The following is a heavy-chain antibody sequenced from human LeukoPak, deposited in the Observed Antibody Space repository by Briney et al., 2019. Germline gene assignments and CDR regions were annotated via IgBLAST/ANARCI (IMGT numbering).Heavy chain of an antibody. CDR2: INPNSGGT. J-gene: IGHJ4*02. V-gene: IGHV1-2*02. Sequence: EASVKVSCKASGYTFTGYYMHWVRQAPGQGLEWMGWINPNSGGTNYAQKFQGRVTMTRDTSISTAYMELSRLRSDDTAVYYCARTPYYYDSSGYAYYFDYWGQGTLVTVSS. CDR3: ARTPYYYDSSGYAYYFDY. D-gene: IGHD3-22*01. CDR1: GYTFTGYY.